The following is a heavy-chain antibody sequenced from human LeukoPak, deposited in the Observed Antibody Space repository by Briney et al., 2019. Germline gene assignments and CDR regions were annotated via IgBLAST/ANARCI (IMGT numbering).Heavy chain of an antibody. CDR3: ARGGYCSGSDFDY. Sequence: SETLSLTCTVSGGSISSGGYYWSWIRQPPGKGLEWIGYIYHSGSTYYNPSLKSRVTISVDRSKNQFSLKLSSVTAADTAVYYCARGGYCSGSDFDYWGQGTLVTVSS. D-gene: IGHD6-19*01. V-gene: IGHV4-30-2*01. CDR1: GGSISSGGYY. J-gene: IGHJ4*02. CDR2: IYHSGST.